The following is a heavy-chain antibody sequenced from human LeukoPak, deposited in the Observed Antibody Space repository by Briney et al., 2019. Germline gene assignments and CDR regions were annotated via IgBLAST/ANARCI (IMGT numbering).Heavy chain of an antibody. CDR1: GFTFSDYY. J-gene: IGHJ4*02. CDR3: ARAAFWSGYYIDY. Sequence: GGSLRLSCAASGFTFSDYYMSWIRQAPGKGLEWVSYISSSGSTIYYADSVKGRFTISRDNAKNSLYLQVNSLRAEDTAVYYCARAAFWSGYYIDYWGQGTLVTLSS. CDR2: ISSSGSTI. D-gene: IGHD3-3*01. V-gene: IGHV3-11*04.